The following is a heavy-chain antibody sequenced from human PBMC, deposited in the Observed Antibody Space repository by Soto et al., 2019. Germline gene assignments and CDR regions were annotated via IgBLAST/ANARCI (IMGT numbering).Heavy chain of an antibody. CDR3: ARGNRYSSSPRFDP. CDR2: IKQDGNEK. J-gene: IGHJ5*02. Sequence: EVQLVESGGGLVQHGGSLRLSCAASGFTFSDYCMSWVRQAPGKGLEWVANIKQDGNEKYYLDSVKGRFTISRDNAKNSLYLQMNSLRAEDTAVYYCARGNRYSSSPRFDPWGQGTLVTVSS. D-gene: IGHD6-19*01. V-gene: IGHV3-7*04. CDR1: GFTFSDYC.